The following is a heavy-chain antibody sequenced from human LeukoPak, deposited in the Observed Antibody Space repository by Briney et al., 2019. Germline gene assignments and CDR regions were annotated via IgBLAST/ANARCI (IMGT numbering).Heavy chain of an antibody. CDR2: IIPILGIA. CDR1: GGTFSSYA. CDR3: ARDPGPYVDIVATIGDY. D-gene: IGHD5-12*01. J-gene: IGHJ4*02. Sequence: ASVKVSCKASGGTFSSYAISWVRQAPGQGLEWMGRIIPILGIANYAQKFQGRVTITADKSTSTAYMELSSLRSEDTAVYYCARDPGPYVDIVATIGDYWGQGTLVTVSS. V-gene: IGHV1-69*04.